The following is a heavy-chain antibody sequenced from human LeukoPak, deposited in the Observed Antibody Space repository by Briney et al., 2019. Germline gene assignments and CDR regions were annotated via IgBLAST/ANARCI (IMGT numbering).Heavy chain of an antibody. V-gene: IGHV3-21*04. Sequence: PGGSLRLSCAATGFTFRNYAMSWVRQAPGKGLEWVSSISSSSSYIYYADSVKGRFTISRDNAKNSLYLQMNSLRAEDTAVYYCAKGVRFGESLVDYWGQGTLVTVSS. CDR3: AKGVRFGESLVDY. D-gene: IGHD3-10*01. CDR2: ISSSSSYI. CDR1: GFTFRNYA. J-gene: IGHJ4*02.